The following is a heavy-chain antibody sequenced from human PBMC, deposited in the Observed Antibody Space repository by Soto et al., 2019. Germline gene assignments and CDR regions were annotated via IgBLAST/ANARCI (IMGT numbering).Heavy chain of an antibody. CDR2: IYSSGSA. D-gene: IGHD3-10*01. CDR3: ARDIGSFAYGEGY. V-gene: IGHV4-4*07. J-gene: IGHJ4*02. CDR1: GGSIYTYS. Sequence: SETLSLTCTVSGGSIYTYSWTWLRQPAGKGLEWIGHIYSSGSANYNPSLKSRVSMSVDTSKNQFSLKLSSVTAADTAVYYCARDIGSFAYGEGYWGQGIQVTVSS.